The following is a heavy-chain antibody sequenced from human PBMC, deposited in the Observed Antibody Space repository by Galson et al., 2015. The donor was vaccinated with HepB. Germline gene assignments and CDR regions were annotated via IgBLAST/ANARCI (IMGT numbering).Heavy chain of an antibody. V-gene: IGHV4-4*07. Sequence: LSLTCTVSGGSISSYYWSWIRQPAGKGLEWIGRIYTSGSTNYNPSLKSRVTMSVDTSKNQFSLKLSSVTAADTAVYYCARVRSSRGYGSGMVTHNWFDPWGQGTLVTVSS. CDR3: ARVRSSRGYGSGMVTHNWFDP. J-gene: IGHJ5*02. D-gene: IGHD3-10*01. CDR1: GGSISSYY. CDR2: IYTSGST.